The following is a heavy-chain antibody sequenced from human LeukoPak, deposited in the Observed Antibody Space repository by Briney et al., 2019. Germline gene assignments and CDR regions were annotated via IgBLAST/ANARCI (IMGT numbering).Heavy chain of an antibody. V-gene: IGHV1-69*13. CDR2: IIPIFGTA. Sequence: SVKVSCKASGGTFSSYAISWVRQAPGQGLEWMGGIIPIFGTANYAQKFQGRVTITADESTSTAYMELSSLRSEDTAVCYCAFGVVVPAAMNAFDIWGQGTMVTVSS. J-gene: IGHJ3*02. D-gene: IGHD2-2*01. CDR3: AFGVVVPAAMNAFDI. CDR1: GGTFSSYA.